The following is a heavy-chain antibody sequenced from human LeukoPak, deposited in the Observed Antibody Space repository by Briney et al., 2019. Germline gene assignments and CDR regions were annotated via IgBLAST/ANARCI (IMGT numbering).Heavy chain of an antibody. CDR2: IIPIFGTA. J-gene: IGHJ6*03. D-gene: IGHD3-3*01. CDR1: GGTFSSYA. V-gene: IGHV1-69*13. Sequence: SVKVSCKASGGTFSSYAISWVRQAPGQGLEWMGGIIPIFGTANYAQKFQGRVTITADESTSTAYMELSSLRSEDTAVYYCARVKITIFGVVNNYYYMDVWGKGTTVTVSS. CDR3: ARVKITIFGVVNNYYYMDV.